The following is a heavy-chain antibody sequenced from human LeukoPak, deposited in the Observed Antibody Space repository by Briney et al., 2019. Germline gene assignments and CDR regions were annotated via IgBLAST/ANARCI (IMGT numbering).Heavy chain of an antibody. CDR1: GFTFSSYS. CDR3: ARGTSTGWELLGAFDI. V-gene: IGHV3-21*01. Sequence: GGSSRLSCAASGFTFSSYSMNWVRQAPGKGLEWVSSISTSSSYIYYADSVKGRFTISRDNARNSLYLQMNSLRAEDTAVYYCARGTSTGWELLGAFDIWGQGTMVTVSS. D-gene: IGHD1-26*01. CDR2: ISTSSSYI. J-gene: IGHJ3*02.